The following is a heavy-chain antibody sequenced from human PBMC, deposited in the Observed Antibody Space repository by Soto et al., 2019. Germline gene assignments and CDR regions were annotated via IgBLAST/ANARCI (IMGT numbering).Heavy chain of an antibody. Sequence: QLLESGGGLVQPGGSLRLSCAASGFTFRTYAMSWVRQAPGKGLEWVSGISGSGGSTHFTDSVKGRFVISRDNSKNTLYLQMNTLRAEDTALYYCAKAAGWKTRYFDCWGQGTLVTLSS. CDR1: GFTFRTYA. CDR3: AKAAGWKTRYFDC. J-gene: IGHJ4*02. V-gene: IGHV3-23*01. CDR2: ISGSGGST. D-gene: IGHD1-1*01.